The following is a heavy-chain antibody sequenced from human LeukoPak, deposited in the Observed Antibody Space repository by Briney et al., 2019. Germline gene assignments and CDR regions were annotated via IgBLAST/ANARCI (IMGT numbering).Heavy chain of an antibody. J-gene: IGHJ3*02. V-gene: IGHV4-39*01. D-gene: IGHD5-12*01. CDR2: IYYSGST. CDR3: ARLRSRGLVATSRDLDAFDI. Sequence: KPSETLSLTCTVPGGSISSSSYYWGWIRQPPGKGLEWIGSIYYSGSTYYNPSLKSRVTISVDTSKNQFSLKLSSVTAADTAVYYCARLRSRGLVATSRDLDAFDIWGQGTMVTVSS. CDR1: GGSISSSSYY.